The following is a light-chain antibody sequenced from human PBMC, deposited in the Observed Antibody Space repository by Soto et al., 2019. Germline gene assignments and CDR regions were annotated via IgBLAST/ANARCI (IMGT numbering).Light chain of an antibody. CDR3: QQYYSTLT. J-gene: IGKJ4*01. CDR2: WAS. CDR1: QSVLYSSNNKNY. Sequence: DIVMTQSPDSLAVSPGERATINCKSSQSVLYSSNNKNYVAWYHQKPGQPPKLLIYWASTRESGVPDRFSGSGSGTDFTLTISSLEAEDVAVYDCQQYYSTLTFGGGTKVEIK. V-gene: IGKV4-1*01.